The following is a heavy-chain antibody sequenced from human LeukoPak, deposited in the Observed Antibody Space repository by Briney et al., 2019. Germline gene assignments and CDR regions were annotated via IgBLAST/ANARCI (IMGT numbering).Heavy chain of an antibody. CDR1: GFTFSSYA. CDR3: ARDSGPGGGRSPTFDY. J-gene: IGHJ4*02. Sequence: GGSLRLSCAASGFTFSSYAMSWVRQAPGKGLDWVSSISSSSSYIYYADSVKGRFTISRDNAKNSVYLQMNSLRADDTAVYYCARDSGPGGGRSPTFDYWGQGTLVTVSS. V-gene: IGHV3-21*01. CDR2: ISSSSSYI. D-gene: IGHD1-26*01.